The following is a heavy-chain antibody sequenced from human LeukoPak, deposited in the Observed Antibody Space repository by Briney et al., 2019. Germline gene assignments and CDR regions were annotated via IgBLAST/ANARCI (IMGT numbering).Heavy chain of an antibody. V-gene: IGHV3-23*01. CDR2: ITGSGGNS. D-gene: IGHD3-3*01. CDR3: AKKSLWSGPFDY. CDR1: GFSFSNYA. J-gene: IGHJ4*02. Sequence: PGGSLRLSCKASGFSFSNYAMSWVRQAPGKGLEWVSIITGSGGNSYYTDSVKGRFTLSRDNSKNTLFLQMNSLRAEDTAVYFCAKKSLWSGPFDYWGQGTLVTVFS.